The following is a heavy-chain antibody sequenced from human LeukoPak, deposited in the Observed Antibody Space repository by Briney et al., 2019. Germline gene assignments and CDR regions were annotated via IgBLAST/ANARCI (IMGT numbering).Heavy chain of an antibody. CDR3: ARWAPHHVGGRRGSYGMDV. J-gene: IGHJ6*04. V-gene: IGHV1-2*04. D-gene: IGHD3-10*02. CDR1: GYTFTGYY. CDR2: INPNSGGT. Sequence: GASVKVSCKASGYTFTGYYMHWVRQAPGQGLEWMGWINPNSGGTNYAQKFQGWVTMTRDTSISTAYMELSRLRSDDTAVYYCARWAPHHVGGRRGSYGMDVWGKGTTVTVSS.